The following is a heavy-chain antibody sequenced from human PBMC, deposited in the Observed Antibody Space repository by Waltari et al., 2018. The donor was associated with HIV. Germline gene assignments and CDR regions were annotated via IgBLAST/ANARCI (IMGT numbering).Heavy chain of an antibody. D-gene: IGHD6-19*01. J-gene: IGHJ4*02. Sequence: QLQLQESGPGLVKPSETLSLNCTVSGGSISSSNYYWGWTRQPPGKSLEWIGSIYHTGFTHYHPSFKTRFTTSEDMSTTQFSLNMISVTAADSAIYYCATVSSGWSIFKIWGQGTLVTVSS. CDR3: ATVSSGWSIFKI. CDR2: IYHTGFT. CDR1: GGSISSSNYY. V-gene: IGHV4-39*01.